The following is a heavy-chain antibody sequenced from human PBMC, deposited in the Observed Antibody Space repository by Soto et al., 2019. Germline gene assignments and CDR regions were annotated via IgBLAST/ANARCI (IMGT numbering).Heavy chain of an antibody. CDR3: AKVYAGSGYYYFDY. D-gene: IGHD3-22*01. V-gene: IGHV3-23*01. CDR2: ISGSGGST. Sequence: GESLKISCAASGFTFSSYAMSWVRQAPGKGLEWVSAISGSGGSTYYADSVKGRFTISRDNSKNTLYLQMNSLRAEDTAVYYCAKVYAGSGYYYFDYWGQGTLVTVSS. J-gene: IGHJ4*02. CDR1: GFTFSSYA.